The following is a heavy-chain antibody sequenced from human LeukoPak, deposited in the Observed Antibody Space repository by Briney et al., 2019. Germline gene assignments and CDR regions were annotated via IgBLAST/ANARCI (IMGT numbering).Heavy chain of an antibody. Sequence: ASVKVSCKASGYTFTSYGISWVRQAPGQGLEWMGWISAYNGNTNYAQKLQGRVTMTTDTSTSTAYMELRSLRSEDTAVYYCARDRLGVAAAGTDYYYGMDVWGQGTTVTVSS. CDR2: ISAYNGNT. CDR3: ARDRLGVAAAGTDYYYGMDV. CDR1: GYTFTSYG. J-gene: IGHJ6*02. D-gene: IGHD6-13*01. V-gene: IGHV1-18*01.